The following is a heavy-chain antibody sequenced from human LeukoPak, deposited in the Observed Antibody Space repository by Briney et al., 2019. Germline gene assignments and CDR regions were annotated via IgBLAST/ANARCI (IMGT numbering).Heavy chain of an antibody. Sequence: GASVKVSCKASGYTSSGYYMHWLRQAPGQGLEWMGWINPNGGVTNHAQKFQGRVTMTRDTSISTAYMELSRLRSDDTAVYYCARDGGDGYNFYYWGQGTLVTVSS. CDR1: GYTSSGYY. V-gene: IGHV1-2*02. CDR2: INPNGGVT. D-gene: IGHD5-24*01. J-gene: IGHJ4*02. CDR3: ARDGGDGYNFYY.